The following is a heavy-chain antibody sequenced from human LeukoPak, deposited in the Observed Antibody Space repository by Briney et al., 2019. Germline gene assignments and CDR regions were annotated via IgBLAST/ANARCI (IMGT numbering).Heavy chain of an antibody. D-gene: IGHD3-9*01. CDR1: GGSFSGYY. V-gene: IGHV4-31*11. CDR3: ARDREVGYYDILTGYRYYYGMDV. J-gene: IGHJ6*02. Sequence: SETLSLTCAVYGGSFSGYYWSWIRQHPGKGLEWIGYIYYSGSTYYNPSLKSRVTISVDTSKDQFSLKLSSVTAADTAVYYCARDREVGYYDILTGYRYYYGMDVWGQGTTVTVSS. CDR2: IYYSGST.